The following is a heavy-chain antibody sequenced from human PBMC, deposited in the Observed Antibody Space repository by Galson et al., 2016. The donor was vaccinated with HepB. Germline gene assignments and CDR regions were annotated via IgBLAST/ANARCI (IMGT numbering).Heavy chain of an antibody. Sequence: SCKASGGTFRSYGISWVRQAPGQGLEWMGGIIPIFGTANYGQKFQGRVTITADESTSTAYMELSSLRSEDTAVYYCAREGSYGPRYTFDIWGQGTVVTVSS. CDR1: GGTFRSYG. J-gene: IGHJ3*02. D-gene: IGHD3-16*01. CDR2: IIPIFGTA. V-gene: IGHV1-69*01. CDR3: AREGSYGPRYTFDI.